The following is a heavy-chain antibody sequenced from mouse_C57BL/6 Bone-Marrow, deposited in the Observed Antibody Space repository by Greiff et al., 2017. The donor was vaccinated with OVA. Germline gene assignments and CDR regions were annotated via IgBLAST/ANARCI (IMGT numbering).Heavy chain of an antibody. CDR3: ATTMVTTEFAY. J-gene: IGHJ3*01. CDR2: ISSGSSTI. CDR1: GFTFSDYG. V-gene: IGHV5-17*01. Sequence: EVKLMESGGGLVKPGGSLKLSCAASGFTFSDYGMHWVRQAPEKGLEWVAYISSGSSTIYYADTVKGRFTISRDNAKNTLFLQMTSLRSEDTAMYYCATTMVTTEFAYWGQGTLVTVSA. D-gene: IGHD2-2*01.